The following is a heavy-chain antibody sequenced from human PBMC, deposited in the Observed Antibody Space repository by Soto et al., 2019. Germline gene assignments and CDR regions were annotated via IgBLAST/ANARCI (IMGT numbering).Heavy chain of an antibody. CDR3: ARVLGFLEWLLKENYYYGMDV. J-gene: IGHJ6*02. CDR1: GGSIGSGGYY. D-gene: IGHD3-3*01. V-gene: IGHV4-39*01. CDR2: IYYSGST. Sequence: PSETLSLTCTVSGGSIGSGGYYWGWIRQPPGKGLEWIGSIYYSGSTYYNPSLKSRVTISVDTSKNQFSLKLSSVTAADTAVYYCARVLGFLEWLLKENYYYGMDVWGQGTTVTVSS.